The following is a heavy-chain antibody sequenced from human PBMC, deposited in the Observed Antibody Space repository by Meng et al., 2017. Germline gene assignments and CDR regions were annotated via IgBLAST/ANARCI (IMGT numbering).Heavy chain of an antibody. CDR2: IYYSGST. V-gene: IGHV4-61*01. CDR3: AREAIFGVAPGALDY. J-gene: IGHJ4*02. D-gene: IGHD3-3*01. CDR1: GGSVSSGSYY. Sequence: VQLRGSGPGRVGPSETLSLTCTVSGGSVSSGSYYWSWIRQPSGKGLEWIGYIYYSGSTNYNPSLKSRVTISVDTSKNQFSLKLSSVTAADTAVYYCAREAIFGVAPGALDYWGQGTLVTVSS.